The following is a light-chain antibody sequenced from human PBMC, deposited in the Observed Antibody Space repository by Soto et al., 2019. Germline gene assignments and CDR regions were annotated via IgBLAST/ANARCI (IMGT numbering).Light chain of an antibody. CDR2: GAS. J-gene: IGKJ1*01. Sequence: MVLTQSPATLSVSPWETATLFWGASQSVSSNLAWYQQKPGQAPRLLIYGASTRATGIPARFSGSGSGTEFTLTISSLQSEDFAVYYCQQYNNWPRTFGQGTKVDIK. V-gene: IGKV3-15*01. CDR3: QQYNNWPRT. CDR1: QSVSSN.